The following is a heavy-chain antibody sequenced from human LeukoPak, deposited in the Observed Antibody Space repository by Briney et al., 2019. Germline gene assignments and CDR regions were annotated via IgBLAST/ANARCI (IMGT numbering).Heavy chain of an antibody. J-gene: IGHJ4*02. CDR2: INRNGGST. Sequence: GGSLRLSCAPSGFTFDDYGMSWVRHPPGEGLEWVSGINRNGGSTDYADSVKGRFTISRDNAKNSHFLQMNSLRVEDTALYYCARGFRNGPFDCWGQGTLVTVSS. D-gene: IGHD2-8*01. V-gene: IGHV3-20*04. CDR1: GFTFDDYG. CDR3: ARGFRNGPFDC.